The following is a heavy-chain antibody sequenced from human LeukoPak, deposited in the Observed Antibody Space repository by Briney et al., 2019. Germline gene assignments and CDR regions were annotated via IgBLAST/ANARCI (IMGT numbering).Heavy chain of an antibody. D-gene: IGHD6-6*01. CDR3: VRGALVSFWFDP. J-gene: IGHJ5*02. CDR1: GGSISSGGYY. V-gene: IGHV4-31*03. Sequence: SETLSLTCTVSGGSISSGGYYWSWIRQHPGKGLEWIGYIYYSGSTYYNPSLKSRVTISVDTSKNQFSLKLSSVTAADTAVYHCVRGALVSFWFDPWGQGTLVTVSS. CDR2: IYYSGST.